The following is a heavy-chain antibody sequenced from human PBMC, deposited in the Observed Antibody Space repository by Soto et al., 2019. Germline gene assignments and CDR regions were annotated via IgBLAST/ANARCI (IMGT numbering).Heavy chain of an antibody. CDR3: AKGLGGSGSLTPRVDF. J-gene: IGHJ4*02. CDR2: ISGGGDTT. CDR1: GFTFNNYA. V-gene: IGHV3-23*01. Sequence: EVQLLESGGGLVQPGGSLRLSCAASGFTFNNYAMTWVRQAPGKGLEWVSAISGGGDTTSYADSVKGRFNVSRDGSKNTLSLQMSSLRAGDTALYYCAKGLGGSGSLTPRVDFWGQGTLVTVSS. D-gene: IGHD3-10*01.